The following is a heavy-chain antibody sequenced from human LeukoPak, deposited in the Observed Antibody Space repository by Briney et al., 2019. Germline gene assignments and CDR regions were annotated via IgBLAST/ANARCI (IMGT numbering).Heavy chain of an antibody. J-gene: IGHJ5*02. CDR1: GFTFSNYS. CDR3: AREDYDILTGYLP. D-gene: IGHD3-9*01. V-gene: IGHV3-21*01. Sequence: PGGSRRLSYAASGFTFSNYSMNWVRQAPGKGLEWVSSIGTTGSYIFYADSVKGRFTISRDNAKNSLYLQMNSLRAEDTAVYYCAREDYDILTGYLPWGQGTLVTVSA. CDR2: IGTTGSYI.